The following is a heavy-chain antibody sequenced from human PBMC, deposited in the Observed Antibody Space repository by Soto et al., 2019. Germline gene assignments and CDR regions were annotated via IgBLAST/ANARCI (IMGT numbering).Heavy chain of an antibody. J-gene: IGHJ4*02. D-gene: IGHD5-18*01. CDR2: ISYDGSNK. V-gene: IGHV3-30*18. CDR3: AKDRGYSYGYPLGY. Sequence: GGSLRLSCAASGFTFSSYGMHWVRQAPGKGLEWVAVISYDGSNKYYADSVKGRFTISRDNSKNTLYLQMNSLRAEDTAVYYCAKDRGYSYGYPLGYWGQGTLVTVSS. CDR1: GFTFSSYG.